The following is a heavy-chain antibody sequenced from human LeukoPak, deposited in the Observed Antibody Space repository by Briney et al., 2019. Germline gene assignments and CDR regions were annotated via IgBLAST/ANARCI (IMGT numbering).Heavy chain of an antibody. V-gene: IGHV3-53*01. J-gene: IGHJ4*02. Sequence: GGSLRLSCAASGFTVSSNYMSWVRQAPGKGLEWVSVIYSGGSTYYADSVKGRFTISRDNSKNTLYLQMNSLRAEDTAVYYCARRGLEGYSSSWSFDYWGPGTLVTVSS. CDR3: ARRGLEGYSSSWSFDY. CDR2: IYSGGST. CDR1: GFTVSSNY. D-gene: IGHD6-13*01.